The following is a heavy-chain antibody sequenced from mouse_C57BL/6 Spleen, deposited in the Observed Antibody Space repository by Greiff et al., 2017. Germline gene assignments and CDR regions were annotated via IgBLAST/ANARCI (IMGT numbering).Heavy chain of an antibody. Sequence: QVQLQQPGAELVKPGASVKVSCKASGYTFTSYWMHWVKQRPGQGLEWIGRIHPSDSDTNYNQKFKGKATLTVEKSSSTAYMQLSSLTSEDSAVYYCAIGGDYGNYDYWGQGTTLTVSS. CDR2: IHPSDSDT. V-gene: IGHV1-74*01. D-gene: IGHD2-1*01. CDR1: GYTFTSYW. J-gene: IGHJ2*01. CDR3: AIGGDYGNYDY.